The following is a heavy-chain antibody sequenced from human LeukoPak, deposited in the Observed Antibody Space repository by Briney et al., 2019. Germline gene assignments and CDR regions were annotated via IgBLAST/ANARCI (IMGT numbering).Heavy chain of an antibody. CDR1: GFSFSDYA. Sequence: GGSLRLSCAASGFSFSDYAMSWVSQAPGKGLEWVSAISGSGGDTYFADSVKGRFTISRDNSKRTVFLQMDSLRAEDTAVYYCAKDPHFYYYYYMDAWGNGTTVTVSS. CDR3: AKDPHFYYYYYMDA. J-gene: IGHJ6*03. CDR2: ISGSGGDT. V-gene: IGHV3-23*01.